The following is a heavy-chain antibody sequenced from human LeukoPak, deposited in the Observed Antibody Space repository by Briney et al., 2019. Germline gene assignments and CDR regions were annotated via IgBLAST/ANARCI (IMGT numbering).Heavy chain of an antibody. CDR1: GSSISNNAL. CDR3: ARMVSGSGTYYFDS. CDR2: IYHSGST. V-gene: IGHV4-28*01. Sequence: ASETLSLTCAVSGSSISNNALWGWIRRPPGKGLEWIGYIYHSGSTYYNPSLKSRVTMSADTSKNQFSLKLTSVTAVDTAVYYCARMVSGSGTYYFDSWGQGTLVTVSS. J-gene: IGHJ4*02. D-gene: IGHD3-10*01.